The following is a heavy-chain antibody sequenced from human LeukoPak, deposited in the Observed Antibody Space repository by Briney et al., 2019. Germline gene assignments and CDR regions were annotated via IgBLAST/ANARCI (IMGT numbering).Heavy chain of an antibody. V-gene: IGHV1-69*13. D-gene: IGHD4-17*01. CDR1: RGTFSSYA. CDR3: ARATMTTVTVYFDY. CDR2: IIPIFGTA. J-gene: IGHJ4*02. Sequence: GASVKVSCKASRGTFSSYAISWVRQAPGQGLEWMGGIIPIFGTANYAQKFQGRVTITADESTSTAYMELSSLRSEDTAVYYCARATMTTVTVYFDYWGQGTLVTVSS.